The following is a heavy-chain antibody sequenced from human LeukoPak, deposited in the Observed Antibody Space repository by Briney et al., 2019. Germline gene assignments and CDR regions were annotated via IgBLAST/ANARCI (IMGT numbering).Heavy chain of an antibody. Sequence: GGSLRLSCAASDFTFRSYAMTWVRQAPGKGLEWVSSITTSGDTTYYADSVKGRFTISRDNFKNTLYLQMNSLRAEDTAVYYCAKDQGGYVWYFDLWGRGTLVTVSS. CDR3: AKDQGGYVWYFDL. V-gene: IGHV3-23*01. D-gene: IGHD5-12*01. CDR1: DFTFRSYA. J-gene: IGHJ2*01. CDR2: ITTSGDTT.